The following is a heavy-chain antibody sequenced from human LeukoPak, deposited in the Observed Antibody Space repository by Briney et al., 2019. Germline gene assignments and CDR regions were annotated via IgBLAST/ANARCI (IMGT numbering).Heavy chain of an antibody. CDR1: GFTFSSYD. D-gene: IGHD3-10*01. J-gene: IGHJ5*02. CDR3: ARGGSGSYYNRSDNWFDP. Sequence: GGSLRLSCAASGFTFSSYDMHWVRQATGKGLEWVSAIGTAGDTYYPGSVKGRFTISRENAKNSLYLQMNSLRAGDTAVYYCARGGSGSYYNRSDNWFDPWGQGTLVTVSS. CDR2: IGTAGDT. V-gene: IGHV3-13*01.